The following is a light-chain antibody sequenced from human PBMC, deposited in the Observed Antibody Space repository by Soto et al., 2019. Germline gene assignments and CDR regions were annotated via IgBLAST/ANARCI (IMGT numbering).Light chain of an antibody. V-gene: IGKV3-11*01. CDR1: QSVGST. CDR3: QQRNNWPPAT. J-gene: IGKJ4*01. CDR2: DAS. Sequence: EIVLTQSPATLPLPPGERATLPCRASQSVGSTLAWYQQKPGQAPRLLIYDASNRATGVPARFSGSGSGTDFTLSISSLEPEYFAVYYCQQRNNWPPATFGGGTKVEIK.